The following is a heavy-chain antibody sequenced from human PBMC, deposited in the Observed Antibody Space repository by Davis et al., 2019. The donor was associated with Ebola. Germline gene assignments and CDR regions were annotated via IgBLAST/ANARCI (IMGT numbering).Heavy chain of an antibody. CDR1: GFTFSSYS. Sequence: GGFLRLSCAASGFTFSSYSMNWVRQAPGEGLEWVSSICGSTGSTYYADSVRGRFPVSRDNSKNTLFLQLNSLRDEDTAVYYCAKETAAIPTRTDYWGQGTLVTVSS. D-gene: IGHD1-1*01. V-gene: IGHV3-23*01. J-gene: IGHJ4*02. CDR2: ICGSTGST. CDR3: AKETAAIPTRTDY.